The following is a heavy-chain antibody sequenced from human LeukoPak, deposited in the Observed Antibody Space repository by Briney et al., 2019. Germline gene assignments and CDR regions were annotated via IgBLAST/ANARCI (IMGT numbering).Heavy chain of an antibody. D-gene: IGHD3-16*01. Sequence: SQTLSLTCGLSGDNVSSNRVSWNWVRQSPSRGLEWLGRTYYRSKWYNDYAISVRSRITINPDTSKNQFSLQLNSVTPEDTAVYYCARDWGTLTDGFDIRGQGTMVIVSS. J-gene: IGHJ3*02. CDR2: TYYRSKWYN. V-gene: IGHV6-1*01. CDR1: GDNVSSNRVS. CDR3: ARDWGTLTDGFDI.